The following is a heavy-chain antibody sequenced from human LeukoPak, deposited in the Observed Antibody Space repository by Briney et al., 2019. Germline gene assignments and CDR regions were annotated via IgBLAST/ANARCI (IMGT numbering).Heavy chain of an antibody. CDR2: IYTSGST. D-gene: IGHD6-19*01. Sequence: PSETLSLTCTVSGGSISSYYWSWIRQPAGKGLEWIGRIYTSGSTSYKPSLKSRVTMSVDTSKNQFSLKLRSVTAADTAVYYCARERSSGWYFTWGQGTLVTVSS. V-gene: IGHV4-4*07. CDR3: ARERSSGWYFT. J-gene: IGHJ4*02. CDR1: GGSISSYY.